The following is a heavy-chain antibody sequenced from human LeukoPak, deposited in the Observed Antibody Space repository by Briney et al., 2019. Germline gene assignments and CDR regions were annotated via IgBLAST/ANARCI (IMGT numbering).Heavy chain of an antibody. Sequence: WESLKISCKGSGYSFTNYWIGWVRQMPGKALDWMGIIYPGDSDTRYNPSFQGQVTISADKSINTAYLQWSSLKASDTAIYYCGRHMQSSSWYPADYWGQGTQVTVSS. CDR3: GRHMQSSSWYPADY. CDR2: IYPGDSDT. CDR1: GYSFTNYW. V-gene: IGHV5-51*01. D-gene: IGHD6-13*01. J-gene: IGHJ4*02.